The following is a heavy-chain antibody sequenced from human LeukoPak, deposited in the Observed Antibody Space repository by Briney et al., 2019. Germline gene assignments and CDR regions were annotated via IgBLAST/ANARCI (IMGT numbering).Heavy chain of an antibody. CDR1: GGSISSSDYY. CDR3: ARVNTQGVPSP. CDR2: IYYSGTT. J-gene: IGHJ5*02. V-gene: IGHV4-39*01. Sequence: PSETLSLTCTVSGGSISSSDYYWGWIRQPPGKGLEWIASIYYSGTTHYNPSHQSRATMSVDTSKNQFSLKLSSVTAADTAVYYCARVNTQGVPSPWGQGILVTVSS. D-gene: IGHD2-15*01.